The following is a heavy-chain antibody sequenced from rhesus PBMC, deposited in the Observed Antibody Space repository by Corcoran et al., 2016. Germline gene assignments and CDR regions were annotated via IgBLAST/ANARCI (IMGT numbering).Heavy chain of an antibody. V-gene: IGHV4-76*01. Sequence: QVQLQESGPGVVKPSETLSLTCAVSGYSISSGYDWSWICQPPGKGLEWLGYIYGSSGSTNYNPSLKNRVIISKDTSKNQFSLKLSSVTAADTAVYYCARERGDYYAYYFDYWGQGVLVTVSS. CDR2: IYGSSGST. D-gene: IGHD3-34*01. J-gene: IGHJ4*01. CDR1: GYSISSGYD. CDR3: ARERGDYYAYYFDY.